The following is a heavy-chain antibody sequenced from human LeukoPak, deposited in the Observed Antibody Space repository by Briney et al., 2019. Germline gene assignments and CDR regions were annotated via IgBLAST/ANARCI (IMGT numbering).Heavy chain of an antibody. V-gene: IGHV3-33*01. J-gene: IGHJ4*02. D-gene: IGHD6-13*01. CDR2: IWSDGSTK. CDR3: ARDLVLAAGSVVY. Sequence: GRSLRLSCAASGFTFSSYGMHWVRQAPGKGLEWVAIIWSDGSTKYYADSVKGRFTISRDNSKNALYLQMSSLRAEDTAVYYCARDLVLAAGSVVYWGQGTLVTVSS. CDR1: GFTFSSYG.